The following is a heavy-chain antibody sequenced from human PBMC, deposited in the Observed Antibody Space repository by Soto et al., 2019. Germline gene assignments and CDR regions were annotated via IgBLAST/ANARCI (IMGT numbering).Heavy chain of an antibody. Sequence: GGSLRLSCAASGFTFSSYGMHWVRQAPGKGLEWVAVIWYDGSNKYYADSVKGRFTISRDNSKNTLYLQMNSLRAEDTAVYYCARDLGGNTDFDYWGQGTLVTVS. D-gene: IGHD3-16*01. CDR3: ARDLGGNTDFDY. CDR1: GFTFSSYG. CDR2: IWYDGSNK. J-gene: IGHJ4*02. V-gene: IGHV3-33*01.